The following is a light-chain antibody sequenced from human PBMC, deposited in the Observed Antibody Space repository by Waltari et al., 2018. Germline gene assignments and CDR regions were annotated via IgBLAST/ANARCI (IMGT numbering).Light chain of an antibody. CDR1: SSDIGSYNL. Sequence: QSALTQPASVSGSPGQSITIPCTGTSSDIGSYNLVSWYQQHPGKAPRLIIYEGNKXXXXXXXXXXGXKSGNTASLXXSGLQADDEANYHXCSFAGYTNFVAFGGGTKVTVL. V-gene: IGLV2-23*03. CDR2: EGN. J-gene: IGLJ2*01. CDR3: CSFAGYTNFVA.